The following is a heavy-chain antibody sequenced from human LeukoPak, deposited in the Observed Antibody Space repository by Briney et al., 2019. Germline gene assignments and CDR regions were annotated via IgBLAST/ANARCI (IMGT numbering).Heavy chain of an antibody. Sequence: RTGGSLRLSCTTSGFIFDSFGMHWVRQAPGKGLEWLTVISFHGSDKYYADSVKGRFTVSRDNSNSTVYLQLNSLRVEDTGVYYCAKDRGTGTSSWGFNFWGQGTPVIVSS. CDR3: AKDRGTGTSSWGFNF. D-gene: IGHD3-10*01. J-gene: IGHJ4*02. CDR1: GFIFDSFG. V-gene: IGHV3-30*18. CDR2: ISFHGSDK.